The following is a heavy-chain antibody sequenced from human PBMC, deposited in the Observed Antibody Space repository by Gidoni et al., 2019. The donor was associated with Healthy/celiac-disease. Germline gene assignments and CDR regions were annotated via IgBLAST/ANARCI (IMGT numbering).Heavy chain of an antibody. CDR2: INHSGST. V-gene: IGHV4-34*01. CDR1: GGSFSGYY. J-gene: IGHJ3*02. Sequence: QGQLQKRGAGLWKPAETPSLTCAVHGGSFSGYYWSWTRQPPGKGLEWIGEINHSGSTNYTPSLKSRVTISVDTSKNQFSLELSSVTAADTAVYYCARGFGGSYYRYAFDIWGQGTMVTVSS. CDR3: ARGFGGSYYRYAFDI. D-gene: IGHD1-26*01.